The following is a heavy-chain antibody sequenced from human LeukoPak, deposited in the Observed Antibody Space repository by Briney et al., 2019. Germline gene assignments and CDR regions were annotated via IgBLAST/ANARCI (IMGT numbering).Heavy chain of an antibody. CDR1: GFIYSTYS. Sequence: PGGSLRLSCAASGFIYSTYSMNWVRQAPGKGLEWVSSISSSSSYIYYADSVKGRFTISRDNAKNSLYLQMNSLRAEDTAVYYCARDGGYYYFDYWGQGTLVTVSS. CDR2: ISSSSSYI. D-gene: IGHD3-22*01. V-gene: IGHV3-21*01. CDR3: ARDGGYYYFDY. J-gene: IGHJ4*02.